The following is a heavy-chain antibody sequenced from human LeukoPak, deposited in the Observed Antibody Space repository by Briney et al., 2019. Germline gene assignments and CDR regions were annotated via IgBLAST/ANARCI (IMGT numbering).Heavy chain of an antibody. Sequence: SETLSLTCTVSGGSISSYYWSWIRQPPGKGLEWIGYIYYSGSTNYNPSLKSRVTISVDTSKNQFSLKLSSVTAADTAVYYCARHISDYDILTGPYYYGMGVWGQGTTVTVSS. CDR1: GGSISSYY. CDR2: IYYSGST. D-gene: IGHD3-9*01. CDR3: ARHISDYDILTGPYYYGMGV. J-gene: IGHJ6*02. V-gene: IGHV4-59*08.